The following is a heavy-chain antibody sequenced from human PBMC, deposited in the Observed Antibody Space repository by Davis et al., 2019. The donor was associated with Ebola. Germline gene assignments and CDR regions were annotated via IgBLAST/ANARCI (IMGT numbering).Heavy chain of an antibody. CDR2: ISSSSSTI. V-gene: IGHV3-48*01. D-gene: IGHD6-13*01. Sequence: PGGSLRLSCAASGFTFSVSAIHWVRQAPGKGLEWVSYISSSSSTIYYADSVKGRFTISRDNAKNSLYLQMNSLRAEDTAVYYCAKVTGSLGYWGQGTLVTVSS. CDR1: GFTFSVSA. CDR3: AKVTGSLGY. J-gene: IGHJ4*02.